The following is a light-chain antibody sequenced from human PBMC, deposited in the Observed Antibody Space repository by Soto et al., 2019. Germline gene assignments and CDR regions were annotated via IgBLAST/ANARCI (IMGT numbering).Light chain of an antibody. CDR1: QSISSW. V-gene: IGKV1-5*03. J-gene: IGKJ5*01. CDR3: QQYNSYPIT. CDR2: KAS. Sequence: DIQMTQSPSTLSASVGDRVTITCRASQSISSWLAWYQQKPGKAPKLLIYKASSLESGVPSRFRGSGSGTEFTLTISSLQPDDFATYYCQQYNSYPITFDQGTRLEIK.